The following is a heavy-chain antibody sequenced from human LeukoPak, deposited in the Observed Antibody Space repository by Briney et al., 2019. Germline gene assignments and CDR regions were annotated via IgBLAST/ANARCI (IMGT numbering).Heavy chain of an antibody. Sequence: SETLSLTCTVSGGSISSGGYYWSWVRQHPGKGLEWIGHIYNSGSTSYSPPLKSRVTISIDTSKNQFSLKLSSVTAADTAVYYCAREGDSSGYVARSYYYGMDVWGQGTTVTVSS. D-gene: IGHD3-22*01. CDR3: AREGDSSGYVARSYYYGMDV. CDR1: GGSISSGGYY. J-gene: IGHJ6*02. CDR2: IYNSGST. V-gene: IGHV4-31*03.